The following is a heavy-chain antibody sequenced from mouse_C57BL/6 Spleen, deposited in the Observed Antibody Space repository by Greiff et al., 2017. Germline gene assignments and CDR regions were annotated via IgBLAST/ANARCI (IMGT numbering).Heavy chain of an antibody. V-gene: IGHV1-50*01. CDR3: ASSNSAWFAY. J-gene: IGHJ3*01. Sequence: QVQLQQPGAELVKPGASVKLSCKASGYTFTSYWMQWVKQRPGQGLEWIGEIDPSDSYTNYNQKFKGKATLTVDTSSSTAYMQLSSLTSEDSAVYYCASSNSAWFAYWGQGTLVTVSA. D-gene: IGHD3-1*01. CDR2: IDPSDSYT. CDR1: GYTFTSYW.